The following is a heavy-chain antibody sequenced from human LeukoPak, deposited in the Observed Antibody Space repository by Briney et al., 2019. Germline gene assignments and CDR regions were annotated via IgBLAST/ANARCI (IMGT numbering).Heavy chain of an antibody. D-gene: IGHD3-22*01. Sequence: ASETLSLTCTVSGGSIIGSTSYCGWIRQPPGKGLDWIGIINYSGSTYYNPSLRSRVTISVDTSKNQFSLKLNSVTASDTAVYYCARGYDYWGQGTLVTVSS. V-gene: IGHV4-39*01. CDR3: ARGYDY. CDR2: INYSGST. J-gene: IGHJ4*02. CDR1: GGSIIGSTSY.